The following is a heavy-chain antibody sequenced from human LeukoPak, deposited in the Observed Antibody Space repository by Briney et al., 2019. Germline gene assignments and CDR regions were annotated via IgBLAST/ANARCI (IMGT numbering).Heavy chain of an antibody. V-gene: IGHV3-48*03. J-gene: IGHJ3*02. CDR3: ARDRSKVTAYDDALDI. Sequence: GGSLRLSCAASGFTFRSYELNWVRQAPGKGLEWVSYISDVGTTQHYADSVKGRFIISRNNAKNSLYLQMNSLTTEDTAVYYCARDRSKVTAYDDALDIWGQGTMVIVSS. CDR1: GFTFRSYE. CDR2: ISDVGTTQ. D-gene: IGHD2-21*02.